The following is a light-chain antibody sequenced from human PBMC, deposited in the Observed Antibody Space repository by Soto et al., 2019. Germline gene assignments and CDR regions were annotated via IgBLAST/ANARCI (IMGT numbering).Light chain of an antibody. CDR1: RSVSSS. CDR2: GVS. Sequence: EIVITQSPATLSMLPGERATLSCSARRSVSSSLAWYQQKPGQAPRLLIYGVSSRPTGIPARFSGSGSGTEFTLTISRLQSEDFAVYYCQQYDSWPWTFGQGTKVDIK. CDR3: QQYDSWPWT. V-gene: IGKV3-15*01. J-gene: IGKJ1*01.